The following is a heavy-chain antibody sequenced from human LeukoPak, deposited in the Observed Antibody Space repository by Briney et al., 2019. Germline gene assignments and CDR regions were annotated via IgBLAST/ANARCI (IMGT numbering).Heavy chain of an antibody. CDR3: ARVPRITIFGVGHGGMDV. V-gene: IGHV4-61*01. Sequence: PSETLSLTCTVSGSSVSSGSYYWSWIRQPPGKGLECIGYIYYSGSTNYNPSLKSRVTISVDTSKNQFPLKLSSVTAADTAVYYCARVPRITIFGVGHGGMDVWGQGTTVTVSS. CDR2: IYYSGST. CDR1: GSSVSSGSYY. D-gene: IGHD3-3*01. J-gene: IGHJ6*02.